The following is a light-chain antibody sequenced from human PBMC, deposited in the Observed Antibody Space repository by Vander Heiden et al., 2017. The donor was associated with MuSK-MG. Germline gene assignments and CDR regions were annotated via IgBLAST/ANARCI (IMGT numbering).Light chain of an antibody. CDR3: QQRSNGPPKLT. J-gene: IGKJ4*01. CDR1: QSVSSY. V-gene: IGKV3-11*01. Sequence: EIVLTQSPATLSLSPGERATLSCRASQSVSSYLAWYQQKPGQAPRLLIYDASNRATCIPARFSGSGSGTDFTLTISSLEPEDFAVYYCQQRSNGPPKLTFGGGTKVEIK. CDR2: DAS.